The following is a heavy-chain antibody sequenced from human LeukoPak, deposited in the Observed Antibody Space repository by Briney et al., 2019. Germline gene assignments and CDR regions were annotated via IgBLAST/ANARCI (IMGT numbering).Heavy chain of an antibody. J-gene: IGHJ4*02. Sequence: SETLSLTCTVSGGSISGYYWSWLRQPPGKGLEWVGYIYYSGSTDFNPSLKSRVTISADTSKNQFSLKLTSVTAADTAVYYCARQGYSSGWYYFDYWGQGTLVTVSS. CDR1: GGSISGYY. CDR2: IYYSGST. D-gene: IGHD6-19*01. CDR3: ARQGYSSGWYYFDY. V-gene: IGHV4-59*01.